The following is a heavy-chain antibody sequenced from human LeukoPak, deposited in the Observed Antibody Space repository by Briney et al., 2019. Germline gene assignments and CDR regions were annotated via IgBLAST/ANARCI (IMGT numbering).Heavy chain of an antibody. J-gene: IGHJ4*02. D-gene: IGHD6-19*01. CDR1: GFTFSSYA. CDR2: ISSNGGST. Sequence: GGSLRLSCAASGFTFSSYAMHWVRQAPGKGLEYVSAISSNGGSTYYANSVKGRFTISRDNSKNTLYLQMGSLRAEDMAVYYCARGVSGWYYDFDYWGQGTLVTVSS. V-gene: IGHV3-64*01. CDR3: ARGVSGWYYDFDY.